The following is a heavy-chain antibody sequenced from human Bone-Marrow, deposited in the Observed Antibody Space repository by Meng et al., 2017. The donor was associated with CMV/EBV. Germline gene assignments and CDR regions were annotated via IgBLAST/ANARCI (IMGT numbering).Heavy chain of an antibody. Sequence: SCAASGFTFSSYWMSWVRQAPGKGLEWVGFIRSKAYGGTTEYAASVKGRFTISRDDSKSIAYLQMNSLKTEDTAVYYCTRGTRGWGGRFDNAFDIWGQGTMVTVSS. CDR3: TRGTRGWGGRFDNAFDI. J-gene: IGHJ3*02. CDR2: IRSKAYGGTT. CDR1: GFTFSSYW. V-gene: IGHV3-49*04. D-gene: IGHD1-14*01.